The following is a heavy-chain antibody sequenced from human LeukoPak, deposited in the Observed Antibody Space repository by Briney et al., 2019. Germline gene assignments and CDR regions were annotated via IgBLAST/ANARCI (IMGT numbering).Heavy chain of an antibody. CDR3: AKGYCSRTSCPIDY. CDR1: GFTFDDYA. CDR2: ISWNSGSI. V-gene: IGHV3-9*01. Sequence: PGGSLRLSCGASGFTFDDYAIHWVRQAPGKGLEWVSGISWNSGSIGYADSVKGRFTISRDNAKNSLYLQMNSLRAEDTPLYYCAKGYCSRTSCPIDYWGQGTLVTVSS. D-gene: IGHD2-2*01. J-gene: IGHJ4*02.